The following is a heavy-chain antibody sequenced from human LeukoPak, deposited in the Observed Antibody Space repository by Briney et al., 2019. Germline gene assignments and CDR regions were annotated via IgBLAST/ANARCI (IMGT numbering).Heavy chain of an antibody. Sequence: SETLSLTCTVSGGSISSYYWSWIRQPSGKGLEWIGYIYYSGSTNYNPSLKSRVTISVDTSKNQFSLKLSSVTAADTAVYYCARGGRRAYYYDSSGSDAFDIWGQGTMVTVSS. V-gene: IGHV4-59*01. CDR1: GGSISSYY. D-gene: IGHD3-22*01. J-gene: IGHJ3*02. CDR2: IYYSGST. CDR3: ARGGRRAYYYDSSGSDAFDI.